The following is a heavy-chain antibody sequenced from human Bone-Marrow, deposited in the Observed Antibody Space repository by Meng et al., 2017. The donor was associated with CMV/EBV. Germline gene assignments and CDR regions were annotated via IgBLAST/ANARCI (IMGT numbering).Heavy chain of an antibody. D-gene: IGHD3-3*01. V-gene: IGHV3-7*01. CDR2: IKQDGSEK. CDR3: ARVYDFWSGSASFDY. CDR1: GFTFSSYW. J-gene: IGHJ4*02. Sequence: GESLKISCAASGFTFSSYWMSWVRQAPGKGLEWVANIKQDGSEKYYVDSVKGRFTISRDNAKNSLYLQMNSLRAEDTAVYYCARVYDFWSGSASFDYCGQRTLVTVSS.